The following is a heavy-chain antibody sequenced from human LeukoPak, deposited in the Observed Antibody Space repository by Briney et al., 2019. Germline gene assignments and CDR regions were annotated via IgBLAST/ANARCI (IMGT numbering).Heavy chain of an antibody. CDR1: GFTFSGYA. V-gene: IGHV3-23*01. CDR2: ISGSGGST. D-gene: IGHD6-13*01. CDR3: AKNSRYSSSWYGANFDY. Sequence: GGSLRLSCAASGFTFSGYAMSWVRQAPGKGLEWVSAISGSGGSTYYADSVKGRFTISRDNSKNTLYLQMNSLRAEDTAVYYCAKNSRYSSSWYGANFDYWGQGTLVTVSS. J-gene: IGHJ4*02.